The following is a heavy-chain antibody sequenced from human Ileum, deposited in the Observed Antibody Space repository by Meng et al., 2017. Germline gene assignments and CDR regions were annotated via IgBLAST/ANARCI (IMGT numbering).Heavy chain of an antibody. D-gene: IGHD3/OR15-3a*01. CDR2: IFYSGST. CDR3: ARVRRGLGLRFDP. V-gene: IGHV4-31*03. Sequence: QVQLQESGPGLAKPSRTLSLTCTVSGGSISSGGYYWGWIRQHPGKGLEWIGYIFYSGSTYYNSSLKSRINISVDTSKNQFSLKVSSVTAADTAVYYCARVRRGLGLRFDPWGQGTLVTVSS. CDR1: GGSISSGGYY. J-gene: IGHJ5*02.